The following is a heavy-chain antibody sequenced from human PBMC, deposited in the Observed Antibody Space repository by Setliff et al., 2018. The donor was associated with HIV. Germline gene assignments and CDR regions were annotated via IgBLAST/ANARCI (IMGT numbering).Heavy chain of an antibody. D-gene: IGHD6-19*01. CDR1: GFTFSSYS. Sequence: PGGSLRLSCAASGFTFSSYSMNWVRQAPGKGLEWVSYISSSSSTIYYADSVKGRFTISRDNAKNSLYLQMNSLRAEDTAVYYCARDGGEQWLVPYFDYWGQGTLVTVSS. V-gene: IGHV3-48*04. CDR2: ISSSSSTI. J-gene: IGHJ4*02. CDR3: ARDGGEQWLVPYFDY.